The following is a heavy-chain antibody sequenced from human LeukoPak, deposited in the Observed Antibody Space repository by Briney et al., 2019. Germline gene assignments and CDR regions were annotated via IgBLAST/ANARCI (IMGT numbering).Heavy chain of an antibody. CDR3: ARARCSSTSCYRGVNYYYYYYMDV. CDR1: GDTFSSYA. D-gene: IGHD2-2*01. CDR2: IIPIFGTA. J-gene: IGHJ6*03. Sequence: GASVKVSCKASGDTFSSYAISWVRQAPGQGLEWMGGIIPIFGTANYAQKFQGRVTITTDESTSTAYMELSSLRSEDTAVYYCARARCSSTSCYRGVNYYYYYYMDVWGKGTTVTVSS. V-gene: IGHV1-69*05.